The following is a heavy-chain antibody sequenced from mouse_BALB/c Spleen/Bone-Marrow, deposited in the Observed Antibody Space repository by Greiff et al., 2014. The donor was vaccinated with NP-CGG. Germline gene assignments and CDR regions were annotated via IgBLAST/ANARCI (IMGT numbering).Heavy chain of an antibody. J-gene: IGHJ2*01. V-gene: IGHV1S33*01. Sequence: LQESGPELVKPGALVKISCKASGYTFTSYDINWVKQRPGQGLEWIGRIYPADGSTKYNEKFKGKATMTADRSSSTAYMQHSSLPSKSPAFYDCARSDDGYHYPFDSWGQGTTLTVSS. CDR1: GYTFTSYD. CDR3: ARSDDGYHYPFDS. CDR2: IYPADGST. D-gene: IGHD2-3*01.